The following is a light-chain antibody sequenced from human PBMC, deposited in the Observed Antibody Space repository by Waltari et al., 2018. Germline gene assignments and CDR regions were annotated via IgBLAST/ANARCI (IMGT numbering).Light chain of an antibody. CDR3: SAYTSRGTLK. Sequence: QSALTQPASVSGSPGQSITISCTGTSDDIGAYSYVTCYHQRPGKVPKLIIYDLTGRPSGVSTRFSGSKSGSTASLTVSGLQAEDEGLFYCSAYTSRGTLKFGGGTRVTVL. V-gene: IGLV2-14*03. CDR2: DLT. CDR1: SDDIGAYSY. J-gene: IGLJ2*01.